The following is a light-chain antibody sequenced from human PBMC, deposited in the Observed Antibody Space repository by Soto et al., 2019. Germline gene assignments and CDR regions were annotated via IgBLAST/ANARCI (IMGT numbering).Light chain of an antibody. Sequence: EIVLTQSPATLSLSPGERATLSCRASQIVSSSYLAWYHPKPGLAPRLLIYDASSRATGIPDRFGVIGSGTAFSPPTSSMEPADFAVYYCQKYGSTPLNCGGGTKGDIK. CDR3: QKYGSTPLN. V-gene: IGKV3D-20*01. CDR1: QIVSSSY. J-gene: IGKJ4*01. CDR2: DAS.